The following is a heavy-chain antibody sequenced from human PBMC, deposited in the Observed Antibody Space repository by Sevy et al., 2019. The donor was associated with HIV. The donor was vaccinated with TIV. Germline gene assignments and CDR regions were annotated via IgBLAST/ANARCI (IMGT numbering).Heavy chain of an antibody. J-gene: IGHJ4*02. Sequence: ASVKVSCKASGYTFTGYYMHWVRQAPGQGLEWMGWINPDSGGPNYAPKFQGRVTLTRDTSISTAYMELSRLKSDDTAVYYCVRDDRDGYFDCWGQRTLVTVSS. V-gene: IGHV1-2*02. CDR3: VRDDRDGYFDC. CDR2: INPDSGGP. CDR1: GYTFTGYY.